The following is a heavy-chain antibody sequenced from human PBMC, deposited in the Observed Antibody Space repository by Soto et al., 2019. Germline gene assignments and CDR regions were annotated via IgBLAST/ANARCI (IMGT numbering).Heavy chain of an antibody. CDR3: AKDANSGYDYRYYFDY. Sequence: GGSLRLSFASSGFTFDDDAMHWVRQAPWKGLEWVSGISLNSGSIGYADSVKGRFTISRDNAKNSLYLQMNSLRAEDTALYYCAKDANSGYDYRYYFDYWGQGTLVTVSS. J-gene: IGHJ4*02. CDR2: ISLNSGSI. V-gene: IGHV3-9*01. D-gene: IGHD5-12*01. CDR1: GFTFDDDA.